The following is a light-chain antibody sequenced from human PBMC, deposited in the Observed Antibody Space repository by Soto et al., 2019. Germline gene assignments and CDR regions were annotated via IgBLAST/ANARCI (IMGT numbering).Light chain of an antibody. J-gene: IGLJ3*02. CDR1: SSDVGGYKY. Sequence: QSALTQPPSASGSPGQSVTISCTGTSSDVGGYKYVSWYQQHPGKAPKLMIYEVSERPSGVPDRFSGSKSGNTASLTVSGLQAEDEADYYCSSYARSNSLLFGGGTKLTVL. V-gene: IGLV2-8*01. CDR2: EVS. CDR3: SSYARSNSLL.